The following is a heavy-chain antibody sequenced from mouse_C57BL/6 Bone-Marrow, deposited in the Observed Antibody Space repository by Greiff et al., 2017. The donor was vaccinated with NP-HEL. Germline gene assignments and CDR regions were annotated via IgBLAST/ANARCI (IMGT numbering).Heavy chain of an antibody. CDR2: IYPSDSET. V-gene: IGHV1-61*01. CDR1: GYTFTSYW. J-gene: IGHJ4*01. CDR3: ARGRDYAMDY. Sequence: VQLKQPGAELVRPGSSVKLSCKASGYTFTSYWMDWVKQRPGQGLEWIGNIYPSDSETHYNQKFKDKATLTVDKSSSTAYMQLSSLTSEDSAVYYCARGRDYAMDYWGQGTSVTVSS.